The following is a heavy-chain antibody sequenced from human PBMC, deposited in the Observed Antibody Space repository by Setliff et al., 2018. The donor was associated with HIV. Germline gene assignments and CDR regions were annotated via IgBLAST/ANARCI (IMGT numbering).Heavy chain of an antibody. D-gene: IGHD6-19*01. Sequence: EASVKVSCKASGYTFSGYYLHWVRQAPGQGLEWMGWINPNSGGTNYAQKFQGRVTMTRDTSISTAYMELSRLISDDTAVYYCVYSSGSGWFAPWGQGTLVTVSS. J-gene: IGHJ5*02. CDR2: INPNSGGT. CDR3: VYSSGSGWFAP. CDR1: GYTFSGYY. V-gene: IGHV1-2*02.